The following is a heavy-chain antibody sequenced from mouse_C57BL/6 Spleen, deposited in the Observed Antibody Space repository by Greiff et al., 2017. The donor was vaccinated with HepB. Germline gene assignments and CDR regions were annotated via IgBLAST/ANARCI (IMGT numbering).Heavy chain of an antibody. D-gene: IGHD1-2*01. J-gene: IGHJ2*01. CDR1: GYSITSGYC. Sequence: VQLKESGPGLVKPSQSLSLTCTVTGYSITSGYCWNWIRQFPGNKLEWMGYISYSGSTYYNPSLKRRITIHRATSKNQFFLQLNSVTTEDTATYYCARTARIKYWGQGTTLIVSS. V-gene: IGHV3-1*02. CDR2: ISYSGST. CDR3: ARTARIKY.